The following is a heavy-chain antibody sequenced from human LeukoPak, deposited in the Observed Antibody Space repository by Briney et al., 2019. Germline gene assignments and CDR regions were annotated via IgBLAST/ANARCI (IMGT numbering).Heavy chain of an antibody. CDR1: GGSISSYY. D-gene: IGHD3-9*01. J-gene: IGHJ4*02. V-gene: IGHV4-59*12. CDR2: IYYSGST. Sequence: PSETLSLTCTVSGGSISSYYWSWIRQPPGKGLEWIGYIYYSGSTNCNPSLKSRVTISVDTSKNQFSLKLGSVTAADTAVYYCARDLKYYDILTGYSYWGQGTLVTVSS. CDR3: ARDLKYYDILTGYSY.